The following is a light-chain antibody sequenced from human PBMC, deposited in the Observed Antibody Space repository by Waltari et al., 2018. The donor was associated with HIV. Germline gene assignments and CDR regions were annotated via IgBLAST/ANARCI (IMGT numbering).Light chain of an antibody. CDR2: EAS. V-gene: IGKV1-39*01. Sequence: DIQMTQSPSSLSASVGDRVTVTCRASQNIKNYLNWYQQKAGRAPKLLLYEASTLQSGVPSRFSGSGSGTDFSLTISSLQPEDFATYYCQQTYTTPLLAFGGGTKVEI. CDR3: QQTYTTPLLA. J-gene: IGKJ4*01. CDR1: QNIKNY.